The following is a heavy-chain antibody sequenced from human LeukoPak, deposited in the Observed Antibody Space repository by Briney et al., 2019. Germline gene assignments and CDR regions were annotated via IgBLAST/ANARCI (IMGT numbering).Heavy chain of an antibody. D-gene: IGHD3-22*01. J-gene: IGHJ4*02. V-gene: IGHV7-4-1*02. CDR1: GYTFSSCA. Sequence: ASVKVSCKASGYTFSSCAINWVRQAPGQGLEYMGWIDTKTGNPTYAQGFTGRFVFSLDTSVSTAYLQISSLKAEGTAVYYCAIHPSDSSGYFPYWGQGALVTVSS. CDR3: AIHPSDSSGYFPY. CDR2: IDTKTGNP.